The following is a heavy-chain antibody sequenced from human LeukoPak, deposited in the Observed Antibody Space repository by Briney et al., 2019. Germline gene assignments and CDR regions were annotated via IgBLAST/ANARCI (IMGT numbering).Heavy chain of an antibody. V-gene: IGHV1-69*08. CDR2: IIPILGTA. D-gene: IGHD5-18*01. J-gene: IGHJ6*03. Sequence: ASVKVSCKASGGTFSSYTISWVRQARGQGLEWMGRIIPILGTANYAQKFQGRVTITADKSTSTAYMELSSLRSEDTAVYYCARQILAMAENYYYYMDVWGKGTTVTVSS. CDR1: GGTFSSYT. CDR3: ARQILAMAENYYYYMDV.